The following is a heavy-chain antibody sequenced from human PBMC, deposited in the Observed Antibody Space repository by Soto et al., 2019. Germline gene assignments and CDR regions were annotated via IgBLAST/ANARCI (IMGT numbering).Heavy chain of an antibody. CDR1: GGSISSYY. D-gene: IGHD2-2*01. V-gene: IGHV4-59*01. Sequence: SETLSLTCTVSGGSISSYYWSWIRQPPGKGLEWIGYIYYSGSTNYNPSLKSRVTISVDTSKNQFSLKLSSVTAADTAVYYCARGDCSSTSCYPPYYYYGMDVWGQGTTVTVSS. CDR2: IYYSGST. CDR3: ARGDCSSTSCYPPYYYYGMDV. J-gene: IGHJ6*02.